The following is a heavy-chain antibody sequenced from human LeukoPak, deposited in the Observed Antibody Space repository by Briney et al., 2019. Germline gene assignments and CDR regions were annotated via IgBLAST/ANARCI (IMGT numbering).Heavy chain of an antibody. CDR2: IYYSGST. CDR1: GGSISSSSYY. D-gene: IGHD3-10*01. V-gene: IGHV4-39*07. Sequence: SETLSLTCTVSGGSISSSSYYWGWIRQPPGKGLEWIGSIYYSGSTYYNPSLKSRVTISVDTSKNQFSLNLSSVTTADTAVYYFARLPMVRGVTEYYFDSWGQGTLVTVSS. CDR3: ARLPMVRGVTEYYFDS. J-gene: IGHJ4*02.